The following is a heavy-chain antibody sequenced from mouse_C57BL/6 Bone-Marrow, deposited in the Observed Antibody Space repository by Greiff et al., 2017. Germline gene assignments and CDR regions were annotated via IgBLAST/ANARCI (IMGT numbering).Heavy chain of an antibody. CDR2: IHPNSGST. Sequence: VQLQQPGAELVKPGASVKLSCKASGYTFTSYWMHWVKQRPGQGLEWIGMIHPNSGSTNYNEKFKSKATLTVDKSSSTCYMQLSCLTSEDSAVYYCARTGIYYGNFWFDYWGQGTLVTVSA. V-gene: IGHV1-64*01. CDR3: ARTGIYYGNFWFDY. CDR1: GYTFTSYW. D-gene: IGHD2-1*01. J-gene: IGHJ3*01.